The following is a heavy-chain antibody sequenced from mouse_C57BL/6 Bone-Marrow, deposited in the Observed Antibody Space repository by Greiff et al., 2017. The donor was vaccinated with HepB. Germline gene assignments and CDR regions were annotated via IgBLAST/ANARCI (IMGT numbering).Heavy chain of an antibody. CDR1: GYTFTDYY. Sequence: EVQLQQSGPELVKPGASVKISCKASGYTFTDYYMNWVKQSHGKSLEWIGDINPNNGGTSYNQKFKGKATLTVDKSSSTAYMELRSLTSEDSAVYYCANDYDWGESWGQGTTLTVSS. J-gene: IGHJ2*01. CDR2: INPNNGGT. V-gene: IGHV1-26*01. D-gene: IGHD2-4*01. CDR3: ANDYDWGES.